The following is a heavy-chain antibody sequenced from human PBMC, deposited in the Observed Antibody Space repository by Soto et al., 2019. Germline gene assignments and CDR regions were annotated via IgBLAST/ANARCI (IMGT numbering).Heavy chain of an antibody. V-gene: IGHV4-34*01. CDR1: GGSFSGYY. CDR3: ARFSGGGWFDP. CDR2: INHSGST. J-gene: IGHJ5*02. D-gene: IGHD6-19*01. Sequence: SETLSLTCAVYGGSFSGYYWSWIRQPPGKGLEWIGEINHSGSTNYNPSLKSRVTISVDTPKNQFSLKLSSVTAADTAVYYCARFSGGGWFDPWGQGTLVTVSS.